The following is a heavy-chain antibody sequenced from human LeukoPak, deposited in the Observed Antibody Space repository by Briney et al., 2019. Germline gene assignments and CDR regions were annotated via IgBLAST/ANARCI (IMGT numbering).Heavy chain of an antibody. Sequence: GGSLRLSCAASGFTLSSYSMNWVRQAPGKGLEWVSFISSSSSPIYYADSVKGRFTISRDNAKNSLYLQMNSLRAEDTGVYYCARDRLEAVTDDDYFDYWGQGTLVTISS. V-gene: IGHV3-48*01. CDR3: ARDRLEAVTDDDYFDY. CDR1: GFTLSSYS. J-gene: IGHJ4*02. CDR2: ISSSSSPI. D-gene: IGHD2-21*02.